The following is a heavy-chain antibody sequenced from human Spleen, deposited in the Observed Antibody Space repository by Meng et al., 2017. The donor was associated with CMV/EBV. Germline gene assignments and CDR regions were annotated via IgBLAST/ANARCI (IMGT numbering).Heavy chain of an antibody. CDR1: GASISSSSAY. CDR2: IYYSGST. Sequence: SETLSLTCTVSGASISSSSAYWAWIRQPPGKGLEWIASIYYSGSTYYNPSLKSRVTISVDTSKNQFSLKLTSVTAADTAIYYCAKRETRISDSSGYWGWGQGTLVTVSS. D-gene: IGHD3-22*01. J-gene: IGHJ4*02. V-gene: IGHV4-39*01. CDR3: AKRETRISDSSGYWG.